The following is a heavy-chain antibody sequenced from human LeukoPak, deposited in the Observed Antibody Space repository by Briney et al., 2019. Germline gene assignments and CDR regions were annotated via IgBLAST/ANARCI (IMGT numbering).Heavy chain of an antibody. CDR1: GFTFDDYA. J-gene: IGHJ4*02. D-gene: IGHD3-10*01. CDR2: ISWNSGSI. CDR3: AKDIDSTMVRGVLFDY. Sequence: PGGSLRLSCAASGFTFDDYAMHWVRQAPGKGLEWVSGISWNSGSIGYADSVKGRFTISRDNAKNSLYLQMNSLRAEDTALYYCAKDIDSTMVRGVLFDYWGQGTLVTVSS. V-gene: IGHV3-9*01.